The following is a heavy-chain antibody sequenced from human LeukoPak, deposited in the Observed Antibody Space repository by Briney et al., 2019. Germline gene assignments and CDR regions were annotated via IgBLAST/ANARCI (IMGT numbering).Heavy chain of an antibody. CDR1: GYSFTSYW. V-gene: IGHV5-51*01. CDR3: AVRGGAFDI. CDR2: IYSGDSDT. J-gene: IGHJ3*02. Sequence: GEALKSYSTGSGYSFTSYWIGWVRPMPGKGLEWMGIIYSGDSDTRYSPSSQGQVTSSADKSISTAYLQWSSLKASDTAMYYCAVRGGAFDIWGQGTMVTVSS. D-gene: IGHD2-15*01.